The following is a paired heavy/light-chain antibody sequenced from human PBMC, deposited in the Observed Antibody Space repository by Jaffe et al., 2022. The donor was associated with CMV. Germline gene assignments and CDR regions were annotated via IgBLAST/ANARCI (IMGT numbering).Light chain of an antibody. V-gene: IGKV1-33*01. J-gene: IGKJ4*01. Sequence: DIQMTQSPSSLSASVGDRVTITCQASQDISNYLNWYQQKPGKAPKLLIYDASNLETGVPSRFSGSGSGTDFTFTISSLQPEDIATYYCQQYDNLLSTLTFGGGTKVEIK. CDR2: DAS. CDR1: QDISNY. CDR3: QQYDNLLSTLT.
Heavy chain of an antibody. CDR1: GFTFSSYS. CDR3: ARVLGYCTNGVCYSRSYAFDI. V-gene: IGHV3-21*01. Sequence: EVQLVESGGGLVKPGGSLRLSCAASGFTFSSYSMNWVRQAPGKGLEWVSSISSSSSYIYYADSVKGRFTISRDNAKNSLYLQMNSLRAEDTAVYYCARVLGYCTNGVCYSRSYAFDIWGQGTMVTVSS. CDR2: ISSSSSYI. D-gene: IGHD2-8*01. J-gene: IGHJ3*02.